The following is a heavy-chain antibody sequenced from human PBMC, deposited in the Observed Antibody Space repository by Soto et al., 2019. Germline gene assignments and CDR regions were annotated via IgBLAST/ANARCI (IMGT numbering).Heavy chain of an antibody. V-gene: IGHV3-23*01. CDR1: GFTFSVYA. D-gene: IGHD2-21*02. CDR2: VTANGGST. J-gene: IGHJ6*02. Sequence: GGSLRLSCAATGFTFSVYAMTWVRQAPGKGLEWVSAVTANGGSTYSADSVKGRFTISRDNSKDTLFLQMNSLRAEDTAVYYCASLGVGDWANYYYYYGMDVWGQGTTVTVSS. CDR3: ASLGVGDWANYYYYYGMDV.